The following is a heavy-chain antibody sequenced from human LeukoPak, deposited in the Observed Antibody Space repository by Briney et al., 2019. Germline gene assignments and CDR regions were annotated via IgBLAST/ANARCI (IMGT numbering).Heavy chain of an antibody. J-gene: IGHJ6*03. CDR1: GYSISSGYY. D-gene: IGHD2-21*01. CDR2: IYHSGST. V-gene: IGHV4-38-2*02. CDR3: ARGRWWCYYMDV. Sequence: PSETLSFTCTVSGYSISSGYYWGWIRQPPGKGLEWIGSIYHSGSTYYNPSLKSRVTISVDTSKNQFSLKLSSVTAADTAVYYCARGRWWCYYMDVWGKGTTVTVSS.